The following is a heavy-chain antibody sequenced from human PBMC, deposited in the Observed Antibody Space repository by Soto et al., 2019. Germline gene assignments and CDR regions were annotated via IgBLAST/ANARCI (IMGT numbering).Heavy chain of an antibody. CDR3: ARGVEQQLVLGY. Sequence: QMQLVESGGGVVQPGRSLRLSCAASGFTFSSYGMHWVRQAPGKGLEWVAVIWYDGSNKYYADSVKGRFTISRDNSKNTLYLQMNSLRAEDTAVYYCARGVEQQLVLGYWGQGTLVTVSS. J-gene: IGHJ4*02. CDR2: IWYDGSNK. V-gene: IGHV3-33*01. CDR1: GFTFSSYG. D-gene: IGHD6-13*01.